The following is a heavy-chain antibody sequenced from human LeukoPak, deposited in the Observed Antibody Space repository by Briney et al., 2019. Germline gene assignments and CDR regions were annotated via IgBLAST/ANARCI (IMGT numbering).Heavy chain of an antibody. CDR3: AREFVGFVVVAASRFGRTGWFDP. CDR1: GGTFSSYA. D-gene: IGHD2-15*01. CDR2: IIPILGIA. J-gene: IGHJ5*02. Sequence: GASVKVSCKASGGTFSSYAISWVRQAPGQGLEWMGRIIPILGIANYAQKFQGRVTITADKSTSTAYMELSRLRSDDTAVYYCAREFVGFVVVAASRFGRTGWFDPWGQGTLVTVSS. V-gene: IGHV1-69*04.